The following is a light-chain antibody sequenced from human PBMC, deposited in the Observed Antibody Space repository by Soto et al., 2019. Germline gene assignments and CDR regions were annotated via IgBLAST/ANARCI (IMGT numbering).Light chain of an antibody. Sequence: DIVMTQSPDSLAVSLGERATINCKSSQRVLYSSKNKNDLAWYQQKPGQPPKLLIYWASTRESGVPDRFGGSGSGTDFTLTISSLQAEDAAVYYCQQYFSFPWTFGQGTKVEIK. CDR2: WAS. CDR3: QQYFSFPWT. J-gene: IGKJ1*01. CDR1: QRVLYSSKNKND. V-gene: IGKV4-1*01.